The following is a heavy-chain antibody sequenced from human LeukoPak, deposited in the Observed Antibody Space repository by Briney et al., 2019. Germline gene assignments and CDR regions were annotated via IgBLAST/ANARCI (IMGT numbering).Heavy chain of an antibody. J-gene: IGHJ4*02. CDR3: ARERSYYDSSGYY. Sequence: GGSLRLSCAASGFTFSDYYMRWIRQAPGKGLEWVSYISSSGSTIYYADSVKGRFTISRDNAKNSLYLQMNSLRAEDTAVYYCARERSYYDSSGYYWGQGTLVTVSS. CDR1: GFTFSDYY. V-gene: IGHV3-11*04. CDR2: ISSSGSTI. D-gene: IGHD3-22*01.